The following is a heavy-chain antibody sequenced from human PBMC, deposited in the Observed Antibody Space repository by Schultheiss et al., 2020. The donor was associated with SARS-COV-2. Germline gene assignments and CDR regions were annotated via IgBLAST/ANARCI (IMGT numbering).Heavy chain of an antibody. D-gene: IGHD7-27*01. CDR1: GFTFSSYW. CDR3: ASESDWGFDAFDI. CDR2: INSDGSST. J-gene: IGHJ3*02. V-gene: IGHV3-74*01. Sequence: GESLKISCAASGFTFSSYWMHWVRQAPGKGLVWVSRINSDGSSTSYADSVKGRFTISRDNAKNTLYLQMNSLRAEDTAVYYCASESDWGFDAFDIWGQGTMVTVSS.